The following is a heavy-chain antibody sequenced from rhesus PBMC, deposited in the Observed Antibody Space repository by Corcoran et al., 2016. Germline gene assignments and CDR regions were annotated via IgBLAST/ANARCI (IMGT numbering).Heavy chain of an antibody. Sequence: QVQLQESGPGVVKPSQTLSLTCTVSGGSISDRFSWNWISHAPGKGLELVGRIYGSDGNTNYNPSIKSRVTISKDTSKNQFSRRMTSVTVADTAIYYCTRGWHLFDYWGQGVLVTVSS. V-gene: IGHV4S7*01. CDR1: GGSISDRFS. CDR3: TRGWHLFDY. D-gene: IGHD6-37*01. CDR2: IYGSDGNT. J-gene: IGHJ4*01.